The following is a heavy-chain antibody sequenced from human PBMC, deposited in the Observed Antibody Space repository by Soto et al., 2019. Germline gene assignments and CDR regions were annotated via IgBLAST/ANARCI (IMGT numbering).Heavy chain of an antibody. CDR1: GFTFSSYA. Sequence: GGSLRLSCAASGFTFSSYAMHWVRQAPGKGLEWVAVISYDGSNKYYADSVKGRFTISRDNSKNTLYLQMNSLRAEDTAVYYCARERVITFGGVIVIAGSDAFDIWGQGTMVTISS. CDR3: ARERVITFGGVIVIAGSDAFDI. V-gene: IGHV3-30-3*01. J-gene: IGHJ3*02. D-gene: IGHD3-16*02. CDR2: ISYDGSNK.